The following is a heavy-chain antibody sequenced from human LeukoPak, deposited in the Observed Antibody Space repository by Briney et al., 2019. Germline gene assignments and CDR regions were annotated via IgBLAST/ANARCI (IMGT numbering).Heavy chain of an antibody. D-gene: IGHD2-15*01. Sequence: GGSLRLSCAASGLTFSKAWMSWVRQAPGKGLEWVGRIKSKIDGGTIEYAAPVKGRFTISRDDSKNTQYLQMNSLKTEDTAVYYCTADGYCSGGNCYSFDYWGQGILVTVSA. CDR2: IKSKIDGGTI. V-gene: IGHV3-15*01. CDR1: GLTFSKAW. CDR3: TADGYCSGGNCYSFDY. J-gene: IGHJ4*02.